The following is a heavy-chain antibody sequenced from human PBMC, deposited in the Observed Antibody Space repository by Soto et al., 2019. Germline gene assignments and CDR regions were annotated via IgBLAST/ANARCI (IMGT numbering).Heavy chain of an antibody. Sequence: ASVKVSCTASGYTFTSYDINWVRQATGQGLEWMGWMNPNSGNTGYAQKFQGRVTMTRNTSISTAYMELNSLRAEDTAVYYCARGTFYYDSHAYYGYWGQGTVVTVSS. J-gene: IGHJ4*02. CDR1: GYTFTSYD. D-gene: IGHD3-22*01. CDR2: MNPNSGNT. CDR3: ARGTFYYDSHAYYGY. V-gene: IGHV1-8*01.